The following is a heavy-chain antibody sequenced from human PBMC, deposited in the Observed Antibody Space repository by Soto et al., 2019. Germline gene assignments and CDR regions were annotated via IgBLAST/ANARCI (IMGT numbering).Heavy chain of an antibody. J-gene: IGHJ3*02. V-gene: IGHV1-69*13. CDR1: GGTFSSYA. Sequence: ASVKVSCKASGGTFSSYAISWVRQAPGQGLEWMGGIIPIFGTANYAQKFQGRITITADESTSTAYMELSSLRSEDTAVYYCARERGRGCSGGSCYAFDIWGQGTMVTVSS. CDR2: IIPIFGTA. CDR3: ARERGRGCSGGSCYAFDI. D-gene: IGHD2-15*01.